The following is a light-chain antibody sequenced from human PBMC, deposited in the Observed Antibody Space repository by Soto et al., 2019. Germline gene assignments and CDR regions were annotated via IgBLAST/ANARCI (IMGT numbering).Light chain of an antibody. V-gene: IGKV1-5*03. CDR2: GAS. CDR1: QSVSTW. CDR3: QQYETYPYT. J-gene: IGKJ1*01. Sequence: DIQMTQSPSTLSASVGDRVTVTCRASQSVSTWLAWYQQKPGEAPKLLIYGASRLQSGVPSRFSRSGSVTEFTLTITSLQPDDLATCDCQQYETYPYTFRQGTRVEIK.